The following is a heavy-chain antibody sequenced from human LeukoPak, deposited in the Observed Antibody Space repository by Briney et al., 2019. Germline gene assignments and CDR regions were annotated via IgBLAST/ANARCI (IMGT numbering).Heavy chain of an antibody. V-gene: IGHV3-30-3*01. CDR2: ISYDGSNK. CDR1: GFTFSSYA. D-gene: IGHD1-14*01. J-gene: IGHJ4*02. Sequence: GGSLRLSCAASGFTFSSYAMHWVRQAPGKGLEWVAAISYDGSNKYYADSVKGRFTISRDNSKHTLYLQMNSLRAEDTAVYYCARAEIPQSHFDYWGQGTLVTVSS. CDR3: ARAEIPQSHFDY.